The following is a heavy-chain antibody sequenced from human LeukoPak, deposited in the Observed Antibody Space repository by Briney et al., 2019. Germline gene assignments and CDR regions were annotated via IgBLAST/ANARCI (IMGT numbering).Heavy chain of an antibody. J-gene: IGHJ5*02. CDR2: IYYSGST. Sequence: SETLSLTCTVCGGSISGYYWTWIRQPPGKGLEWIGYIYYSGSTNYNPSLKSRVTISVRTSKNQFSLHLSSVTAADTAVYYCARVFGGGRGGWFDPWGQGTLVAVSS. D-gene: IGHD3-16*01. CDR3: ARVFGGGRGGWFDP. V-gene: IGHV4-59*01. CDR1: GGSISGYY.